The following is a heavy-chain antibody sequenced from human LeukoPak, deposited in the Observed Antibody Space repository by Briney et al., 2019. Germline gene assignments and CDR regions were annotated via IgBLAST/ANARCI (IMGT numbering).Heavy chain of an antibody. CDR2: ISYDGSNK. V-gene: IGHV3-30*04. Sequence: GGSLRLSCAASGFTFSSHAMNWVRQAPGKGLEWVAVISYDGSNKYYVDSVKGRFTIPRDNSKNTLYLQMNSLRAEDTAVYYCARGPGVAAAGPVDVWGKGTTVTVSS. J-gene: IGHJ6*04. CDR1: GFTFSSHA. D-gene: IGHD6-13*01. CDR3: ARGPGVAAAGPVDV.